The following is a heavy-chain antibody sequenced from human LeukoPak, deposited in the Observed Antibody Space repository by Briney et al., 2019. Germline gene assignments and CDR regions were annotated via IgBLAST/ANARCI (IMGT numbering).Heavy chain of an antibody. Sequence: GASVKVSCKASGGTFSSYAISWVRQAPGQGLEWMGRIIPILGIANYAQKFQGRVTITADKSTSTAYMELSSLRSEDTAVYYCARDPAVAGTFDYRGQGTLVTVSS. CDR1: GGTFSSYA. CDR3: ARDPAVAGTFDY. D-gene: IGHD6-19*01. V-gene: IGHV1-69*04. CDR2: IIPILGIA. J-gene: IGHJ4*02.